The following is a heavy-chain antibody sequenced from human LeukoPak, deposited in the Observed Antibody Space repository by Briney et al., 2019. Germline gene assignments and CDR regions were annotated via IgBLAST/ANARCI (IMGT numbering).Heavy chain of an antibody. Sequence: SETLSLTCTVSGVSISSYYWSWLRQPPGKGLEWIGYIYYSGSTNYNPSLKSRVTISVDTSKNQFSLKLSSVTAADTAVYYCARVPPGTSHFDYWGQGTLVTVSS. CDR3: ARVPPGTSHFDY. V-gene: IGHV4-59*01. J-gene: IGHJ4*02. D-gene: IGHD1-7*01. CDR1: GVSISSYY. CDR2: IYYSGST.